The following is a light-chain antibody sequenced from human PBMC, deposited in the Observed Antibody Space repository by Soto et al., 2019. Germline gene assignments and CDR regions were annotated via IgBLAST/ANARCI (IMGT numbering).Light chain of an antibody. CDR2: DVS. J-gene: IGLJ2*01. CDR1: SSDVGDYHY. Sequence: QSALTQPASVSGSPGQSITIPCTGTSSDVGDYHYVSWYQQHPGKAPKLMIYDVSYRPSGVSNRVAGSKSGDTASLTISGLQDEDEADYYCSSYTTSSTVLFGGGTKLTVL. V-gene: IGLV2-14*03. CDR3: SSYTTSSTVL.